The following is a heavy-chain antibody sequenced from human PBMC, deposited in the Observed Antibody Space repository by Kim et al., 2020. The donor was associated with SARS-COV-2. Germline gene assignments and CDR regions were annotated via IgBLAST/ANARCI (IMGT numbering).Heavy chain of an antibody. V-gene: IGHV3-21*01. CDR3: ARESLTDGATSSDFDC. J-gene: IGHJ4*02. CDR2: IRKSSSHM. Sequence: GGSLRLSCAASGFTFSDYSMNWVRQAPGKGLQWVSSIRKSSSHMFYGDSVRGRFTISRDNAKNSLFLQMNTLRAEDTAVYYCARESLTDGATSSDFDCRGQGTLVPVSS. D-gene: IGHD2-15*01. CDR1: GFTFSDYS.